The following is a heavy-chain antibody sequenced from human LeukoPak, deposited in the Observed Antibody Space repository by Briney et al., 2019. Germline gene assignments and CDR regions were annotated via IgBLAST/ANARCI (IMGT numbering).Heavy chain of an antibody. Sequence: GGSLRLSCAASGFTFSSYAMSWVRQAPGKGLEWVSTISGSGDTTYYADSVKGRFTISRDDSKNTLYVQMNSLGSEDTALYYCAKGGSSDSYQCSDYWGQGTLVTVSS. J-gene: IGHJ4*02. D-gene: IGHD2-15*01. CDR3: AKGGSSDSYQCSDY. CDR2: ISGSGDTT. CDR1: GFTFSSYA. V-gene: IGHV3-23*01.